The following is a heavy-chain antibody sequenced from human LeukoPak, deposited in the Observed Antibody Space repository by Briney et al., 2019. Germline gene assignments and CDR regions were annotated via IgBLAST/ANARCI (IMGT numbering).Heavy chain of an antibody. V-gene: IGHV4-34*01. CDR1: GGSFSGYY. D-gene: IGHD3-22*01. CDR2: INHSGST. J-gene: IGHJ4*02. CDR3: ARATMIVVVPNRTRDFDY. Sequence: ASETLSLTCAVYGGSFSGYYWSWIRQPPGKGLEWIWEINHSGSTNYNPSLKSRVTISVDTSKNQFSLKLSSVTAADTAVYYCARATMIVVVPNRTRDFDYWGQGTLVTVSS.